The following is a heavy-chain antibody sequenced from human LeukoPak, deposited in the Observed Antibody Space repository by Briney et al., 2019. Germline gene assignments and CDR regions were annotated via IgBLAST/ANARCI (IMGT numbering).Heavy chain of an antibody. J-gene: IGHJ4*02. Sequence: GGPLRLSCAASGFTFSSYSMNWVRQAPGKGVEGVSSICSSGSYIYYADSVKGRFTIARYNAKNSLYLQMNSLRAEDTAVYYCARDSSGWYECDYWGQGTLVTVSS. CDR3: ARDSSGWYECDY. V-gene: IGHV3-21*01. CDR2: ICSSGSYI. CDR1: GFTFSSYS. D-gene: IGHD6-19*01.